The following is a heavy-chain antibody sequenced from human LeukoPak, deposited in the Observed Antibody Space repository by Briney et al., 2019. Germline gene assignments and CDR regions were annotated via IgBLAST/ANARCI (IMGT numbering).Heavy chain of an antibody. CDR1: GFTFSSYA. CDR3: AKESHPAYYYDSSGYGYFDY. Sequence: GGSLRLSCAASGFTFSSYAMSWVRQAPGKGLEWVSAISGSGGSTYYADSVKGRFTISRDNSKNTLYLQMNSLRAEDTAVYYCAKESHPAYYYDSSGYGYFDYWGQRTLVTVSS. J-gene: IGHJ4*02. D-gene: IGHD3-22*01. CDR2: ISGSGGST. V-gene: IGHV3-23*01.